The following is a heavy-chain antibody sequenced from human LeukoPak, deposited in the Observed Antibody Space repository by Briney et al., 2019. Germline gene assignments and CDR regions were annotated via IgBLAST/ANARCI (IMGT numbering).Heavy chain of an antibody. Sequence: ASVKVSCKASGYTFTSYGISWVRQAPGQGLEWMGWISAYNGNTNYAQKLQGRVTMTTDTSTSTAYMELRSLRSDDTAVYYCARDRHGDYPTRFDYWGQGTLVTVSS. CDR3: ARDRHGDYPTRFDY. V-gene: IGHV1-18*01. CDR1: GYTFTSYG. D-gene: IGHD4-17*01. J-gene: IGHJ4*02. CDR2: ISAYNGNT.